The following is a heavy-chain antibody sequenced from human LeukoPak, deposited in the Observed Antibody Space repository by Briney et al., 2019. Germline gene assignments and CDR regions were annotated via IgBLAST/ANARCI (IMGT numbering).Heavy chain of an antibody. CDR1: GFTFSSYS. Sequence: GGSLRLSCAASGFTFSSYSMNWVRQAPGKGLEWVGRIKSKTDGGTTDYAAPVKGRFTISRDDSKNTLYLQMNSLKTEDTAVYYCAAGTGYSDFDYWGQGTLVTVSS. CDR3: AAGTGYSDFDY. CDR2: IKSKTDGGTT. V-gene: IGHV3-15*01. J-gene: IGHJ4*02. D-gene: IGHD3-9*01.